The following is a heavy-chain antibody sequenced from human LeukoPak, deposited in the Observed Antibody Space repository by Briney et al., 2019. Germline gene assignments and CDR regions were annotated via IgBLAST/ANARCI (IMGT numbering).Heavy chain of an antibody. CDR3: AREIWD. Sequence: SETLSLTCTVSGGSISSHYWSWIRQPPGKGLEWIGYIYYSGSTNYNPSLKGRVTISVDTSKNQFSLKLSSVTAADTAVYYCAREIWDWGQGTLVTVSS. V-gene: IGHV4-59*11. CDR2: IYYSGST. D-gene: IGHD7-27*01. J-gene: IGHJ4*02. CDR1: GGSISSHY.